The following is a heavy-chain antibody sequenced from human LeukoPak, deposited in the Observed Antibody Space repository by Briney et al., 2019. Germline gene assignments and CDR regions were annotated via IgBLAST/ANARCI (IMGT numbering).Heavy chain of an antibody. CDR3: ARMYDSGDAFDI. V-gene: IGHV3-48*01. CDR1: GFTFSTYS. CDR2: ISGTSNTI. D-gene: IGHD3-22*01. Sequence: GGSLRLSCVASGFTFSTYSMNWVRQAPGKGLEWVSYISGTSNTIYYADSVKGRFTISRDNAKNSLYLQVNSLRAEDTAIYYCARMYDSGDAFDIWGQGTMVTVSS. J-gene: IGHJ3*02.